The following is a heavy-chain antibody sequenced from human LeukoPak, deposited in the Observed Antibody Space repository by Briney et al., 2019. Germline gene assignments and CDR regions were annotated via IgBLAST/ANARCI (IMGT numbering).Heavy chain of an antibody. Sequence: SETLSLTSTVSGYSISSDYYWGWIRQPPGKGLEWIGNIFHNGNTYYSPSLKSRVTMSIDTSKKQFSLKLRTATAADTAVYYCARIEDVTRGYNHAYYFDYWGQGTLVTVSS. J-gene: IGHJ4*02. V-gene: IGHV4-38-2*02. CDR3: ARIEDVTRGYNHAYYFDY. CDR1: GYSISSDYY. D-gene: IGHD5-18*01. CDR2: IFHNGNT.